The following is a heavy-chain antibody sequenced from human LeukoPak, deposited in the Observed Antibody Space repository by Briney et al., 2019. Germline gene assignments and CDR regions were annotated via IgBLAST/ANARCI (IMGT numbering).Heavy chain of an antibody. D-gene: IGHD6-13*01. CDR1: GGSISSYY. V-gene: IGHV4-4*07. CDR2: IYTSGST. CDR3: ARGMAAAGTLGSWFDP. J-gene: IGHJ5*02. Sequence: SETLSLTCTVSGGSISSYYWSWIRQPVGKGLEWIGRIYTSGSTNYNPSLKSRVTMSVDTSKNQFSLKLSSVTAADTAVYYCARGMAAAGTLGSWFDPWGQGTLVTVSS.